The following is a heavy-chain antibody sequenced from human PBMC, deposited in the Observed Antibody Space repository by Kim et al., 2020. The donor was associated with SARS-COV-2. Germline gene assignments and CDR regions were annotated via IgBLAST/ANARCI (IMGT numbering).Heavy chain of an antibody. J-gene: IGHJ6*02. CDR2: IYHSGST. V-gene: IGHV4-38-2*02. CDR3: AREYYDFWSGLSPYMDV. D-gene: IGHD3-3*01. Sequence: SETLSLTCTVSGYSISSGYYWGWIRQPPGKGLEWIGSIYHSGSTYYNPSLKSRVTISVDTSKNQFSLKLSSVTAADTAVYYCAREYYDFWSGLSPYMDVWGQGTTVTVSS. CDR1: GYSISSGYY.